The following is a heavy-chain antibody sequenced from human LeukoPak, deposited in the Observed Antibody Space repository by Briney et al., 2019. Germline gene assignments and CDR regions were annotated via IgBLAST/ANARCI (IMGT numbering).Heavy chain of an antibody. CDR2: IIPILGIA. J-gene: IGHJ4*02. V-gene: IGHV1-69*04. CDR1: GGTFSSYA. D-gene: IGHD3-9*01. CDR3: ARDLAHYDILTGSGEDFDY. Sequence: ASVKVSCKASGGTFSSYAISWVRQAPGQGLEWMGRIIPILGIANYAQKFQGRVTITADKSTSTAYMELSSLRSEDTAVYYYARDLAHYDILTGSGEDFDYWGQGTLVTVSS.